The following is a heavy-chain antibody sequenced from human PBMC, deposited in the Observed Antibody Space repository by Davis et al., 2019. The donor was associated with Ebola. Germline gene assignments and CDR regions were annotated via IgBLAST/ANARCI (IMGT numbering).Heavy chain of an antibody. Sequence: SETLSLTCTVSGGSISTYYWSWIRQPPGKGLEWIGYIYFSVSTYYNPSLKSRVTISVDTSKNQFSLKLSSVTAADTAVYYCARVDSGNYFLLDYWGQGTLVTVSS. V-gene: IGHV4-30-4*01. J-gene: IGHJ4*02. CDR3: ARVDSGNYFLLDY. CDR1: GGSISTYY. CDR2: IYFSVST. D-gene: IGHD1-26*01.